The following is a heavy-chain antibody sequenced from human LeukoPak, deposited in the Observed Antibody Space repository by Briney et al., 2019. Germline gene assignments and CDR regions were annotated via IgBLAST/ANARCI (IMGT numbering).Heavy chain of an antibody. CDR2: IYYGGST. J-gene: IGHJ6*03. CDR1: GGSISSSSYY. CDR3: ARARYYYYYYMDV. V-gene: IGHV4-61*01. Sequence: SETLSLTCTVSGGSISSSSYYWSWIRQPPGKGLEWIGYIYYGGSTNYNPSLKSRVTISVDTSKNQFSLKLSSVTAADTAVYYCARARYYYYYYMDVWGKGTTVTISS.